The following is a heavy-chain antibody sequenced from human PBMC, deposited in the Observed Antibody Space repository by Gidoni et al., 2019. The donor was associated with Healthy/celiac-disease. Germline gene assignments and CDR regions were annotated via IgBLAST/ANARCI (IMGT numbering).Heavy chain of an antibody. V-gene: IGHV3-53*02. Sequence: EVQLVDTGGGLLQPGGSLRLSCAASGFTVSSNYMSWVRQAPGKGLEWVSVIYSGGSTYYADSVKGRFTISRDNAKNTLYLQMNSLRAEDTAVYYCARDPGPPPYYGMDVWGQGTTVTVSS. J-gene: IGHJ6*02. CDR1: GFTVSSNY. CDR2: IYSGGST. CDR3: ARDPGPPPYYGMDV.